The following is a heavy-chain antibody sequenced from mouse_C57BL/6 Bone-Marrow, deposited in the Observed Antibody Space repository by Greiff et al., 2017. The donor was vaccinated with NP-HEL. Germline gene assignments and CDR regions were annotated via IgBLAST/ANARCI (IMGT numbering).Heavy chain of an antibody. J-gene: IGHJ4*01. V-gene: IGHV7-1*01. CDR1: GFTFSDFY. CDR3: ARDAMRSYAMDY. CDR2: SRNKANDYTT. Sequence: EVKVEESGGGLVQSGRSLRLSCATSGFTFSDFYMEWVRQAPGKGLEWIAASRNKANDYTTEYSASVKGRFIVSRDTSQSILYLQMNALRAEDTAIYYCARDAMRSYAMDYWGQGTSVTVSS.